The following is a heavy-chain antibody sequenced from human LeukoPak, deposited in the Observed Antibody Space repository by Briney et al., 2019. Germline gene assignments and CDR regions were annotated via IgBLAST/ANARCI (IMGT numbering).Heavy chain of an antibody. V-gene: IGHV3-30*02. D-gene: IGHD1-1*01. J-gene: IGHJ4*02. CDR2: IRYDGSNK. CDR3: AKCLENVPGKYYFDY. Sequence: PGGSLRLSCAASGLTFSSYGMHWVRQAPGKGLEWEAFIRYDGSNKYYADSVKGRFTISRDNSKNTLYLQMNSLRAEDTAVYYCAKCLENVPGKYYFDYWGQGTLVTVSS. CDR1: GLTFSSYG.